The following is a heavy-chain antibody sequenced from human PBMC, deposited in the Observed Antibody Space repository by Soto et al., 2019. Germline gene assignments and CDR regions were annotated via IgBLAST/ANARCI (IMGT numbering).Heavy chain of an antibody. CDR3: ASHCSGGSCYSDAFDI. CDR2: IYYSGST. J-gene: IGHJ3*02. CDR1: GGSISRYY. D-gene: IGHD2-15*01. Sequence: QVQLQESGPGLVKPSETLSLTCTVSGGSISRYYWSWIRQPPGKGLEWIGYIYYSGSTNYNPSLKSRVTISVDTSKNQFSLKLSSVSAADTAVYYRASHCSGGSCYSDAFDIWGQGTMVTVSS. V-gene: IGHV4-59*08.